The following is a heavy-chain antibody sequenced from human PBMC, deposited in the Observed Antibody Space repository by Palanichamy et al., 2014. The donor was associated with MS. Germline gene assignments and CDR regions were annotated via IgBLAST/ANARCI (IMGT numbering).Heavy chain of an antibody. CDR3: ARDPYGSGSHYPYYFDY. J-gene: IGHJ4*02. V-gene: IGHV3-33*01. D-gene: IGHD3-10*01. CDR1: GFTFGAYG. Sequence: QVQLVQSGGGVVQPGRSLRLSCAASGFTFGAYGMHWVRQAPGKGLDWVAVIWHDGSNEYYADSVKGRFTISRDNSKNTLYLQMNSLRAEDTAVYYCARDPYGSGSHYPYYFDYWGQGTLVTVSS. CDR2: IWHDGSNE.